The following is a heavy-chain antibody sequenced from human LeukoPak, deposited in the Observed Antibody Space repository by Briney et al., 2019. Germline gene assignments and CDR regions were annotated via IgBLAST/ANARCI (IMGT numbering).Heavy chain of an antibody. CDR1: GYTFTSYG. Sequence: ASVKVSCKASGYTFTSYGISWVRQAPGQGLEWMGWISAYNGNTNYAQKLQGRVTMTTDTSTSTAYMELRSLRSDDTAVYYCAREIDGYNFPYFDYWGQGTLVTVSS. CDR2: ISAYNGNT. V-gene: IGHV1-18*01. CDR3: AREIDGYNFPYFDY. J-gene: IGHJ4*02. D-gene: IGHD5-24*01.